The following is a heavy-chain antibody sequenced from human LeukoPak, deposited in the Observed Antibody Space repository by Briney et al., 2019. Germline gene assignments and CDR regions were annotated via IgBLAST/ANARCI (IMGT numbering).Heavy chain of an antibody. J-gene: IGHJ5*02. CDR2: IIPIFGTA. D-gene: IGHD7-27*01. CDR3: AGDRGDNWFDP. Sequence: GASVKVSCKASGGTFSSYAISWVRQAPGQGLERMGGIIPIFGTANYAQKFQGRVTITADESTSTAYMELSSLRSEDTAVYYCAGDRGDNWFDPWGQGTLVTVSS. CDR1: GGTFSSYA. V-gene: IGHV1-69*13.